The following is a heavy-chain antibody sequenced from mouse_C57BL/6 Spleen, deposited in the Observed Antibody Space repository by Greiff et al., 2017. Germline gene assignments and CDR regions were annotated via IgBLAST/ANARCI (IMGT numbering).Heavy chain of an antibody. D-gene: IGHD2-4*01. CDR2: IDPENGDT. CDR1: GFNIKDDY. CDR3: TTNYYDYDGTDYCDY. J-gene: IGHJ2*01. V-gene: IGHV14-4*01. Sequence: VQLKQSGAELVRPGASVKLSCTASGFNIKDDYMHWVKQRPEQGLEWIGWIDPENGDTEYASKFQGKATITADTSSNTAYLQLSSLTSEDTAVYYCTTNYYDYDGTDYCDYWGQGTTLTVSS.